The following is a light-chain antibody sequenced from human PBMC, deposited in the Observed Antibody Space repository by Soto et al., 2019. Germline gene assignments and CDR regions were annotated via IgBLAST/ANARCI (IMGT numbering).Light chain of an antibody. CDR2: DAF. CDR1: QSVSTY. Sequence: EIVLTQSPATLSLSPGERATLSCRASQSVSTYLACYQQKPGQAPILLIYDAFNRATGIPARFSGSGSGTDFTLTISSLEPEDFAVYYCQHRSNWPRTFGQGTKLEIK. CDR3: QHRSNWPRT. J-gene: IGKJ2*01. V-gene: IGKV3-11*01.